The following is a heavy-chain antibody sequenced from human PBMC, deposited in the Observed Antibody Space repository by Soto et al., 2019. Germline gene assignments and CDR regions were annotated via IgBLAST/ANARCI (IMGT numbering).Heavy chain of an antibody. J-gene: IGHJ5*02. CDR1: GFTFSSYG. D-gene: IGHD2-15*01. CDR3: GRDPRSCRSGSCYVLSRGFDP. CDR2: ISSSGSTI. V-gene: IGHV3-48*03. Sequence: GGSLRLSCAASGFTFSSYGMNWVRQAPGKGLEWVSYISSSGSTIYYADSVKGRFTISRDNAKNSLYLQMNSLRAEDTAVYYCGRDPRSCRSGSCYVLSRGFDPWGQGTLVTVSS.